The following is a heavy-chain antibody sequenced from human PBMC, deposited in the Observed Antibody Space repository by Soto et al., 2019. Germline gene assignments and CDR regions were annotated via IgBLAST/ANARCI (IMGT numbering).Heavy chain of an antibody. Sequence: EVQLLESGGGFVQPGESLRLSCAASGFTFSLSAMSWVRQASGRGLDWVSSLSGDGSTTDYADAVKGRFTISRDNSKNTLHLQMNSLRAEDTAVYYCAKGPEYDILTGCDYWGQGALVTVSS. V-gene: IGHV3-23*01. CDR2: LSGDGSTT. CDR3: AKGPEYDILTGCDY. J-gene: IGHJ4*02. CDR1: GFTFSLSA. D-gene: IGHD3-9*01.